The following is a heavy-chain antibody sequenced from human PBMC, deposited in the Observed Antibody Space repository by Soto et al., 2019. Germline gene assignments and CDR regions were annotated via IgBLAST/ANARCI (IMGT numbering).Heavy chain of an antibody. D-gene: IGHD2-15*01. CDR1: GGSISIGGYS. CDR2: IYHSEST. CDR3: ARTGSGLFDY. Sequence: SETLSLTCAVSGGSISIGGYSWSWIRQPPGKGLEWIGYIYHSESTYYNPSVKSRVTISVDRSKHQFSLKLSSVTAADTSVYYCARTGSGLFDYWGQGALVTVSS. J-gene: IGHJ4*02. V-gene: IGHV4-30-2*01.